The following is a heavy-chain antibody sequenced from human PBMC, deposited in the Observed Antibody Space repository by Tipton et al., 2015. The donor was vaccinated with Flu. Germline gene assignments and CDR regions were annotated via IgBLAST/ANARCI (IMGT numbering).Heavy chain of an antibody. CDR1: GFTVTSSY. CDR2: IYGGGTT. CDR3: ARGPQVPVWPYYYGMDV. D-gene: IGHD2-2*01. Sequence: GSLRLSCAASGFTVTSSYMSWVRQAPGKGLEWVSVIYGGGTTDYADSVKGRFTISRDKSKNALYLQMSSLRAEDTAVYYCARGPQVPVWPYYYGMDVWGQGTTFTVSS. V-gene: IGHV3-53*01. J-gene: IGHJ6*02.